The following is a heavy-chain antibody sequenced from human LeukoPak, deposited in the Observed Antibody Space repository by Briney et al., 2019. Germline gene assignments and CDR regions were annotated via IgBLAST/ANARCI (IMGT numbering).Heavy chain of an antibody. CDR1: GYTFTSYG. Sequence: ASVKVSCKASGYTFTSYGISWVRQAPGQGLECMGWISAYNGNTNYAQKLQGRVTMTTDTSTSTAYMELRSLRSDDTAVYYCARDILTGSYNWFDPWGQGTLVTVSS. CDR2: ISAYNGNT. CDR3: ARDILTGSYNWFDP. J-gene: IGHJ5*02. D-gene: IGHD3-9*01. V-gene: IGHV1-18*01.